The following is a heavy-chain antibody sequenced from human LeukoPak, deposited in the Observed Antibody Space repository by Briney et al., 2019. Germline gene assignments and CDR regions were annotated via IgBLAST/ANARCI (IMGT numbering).Heavy chain of an antibody. D-gene: IGHD6-13*01. CDR3: AKGAGPGKVDWFDP. CDR1: GFTFSAFA. Sequence: GGSLRLSCAASGFTFSAFAMTWVRQAPGKAPEWIASITGGGNSVFYAESVKGRFTFARDNSKNTLFLHMGSLRAEDTAVYYCAKGAGPGKVDWFDPWGQGTLVTVSS. CDR2: ITGGGNSV. J-gene: IGHJ5*02. V-gene: IGHV3-23*01.